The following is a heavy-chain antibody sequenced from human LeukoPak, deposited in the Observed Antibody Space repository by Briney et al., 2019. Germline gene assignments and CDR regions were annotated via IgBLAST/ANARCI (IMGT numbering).Heavy chain of an antibody. J-gene: IGHJ4*02. CDR2: ISGSGGST. Sequence: PGGSLRLSCAASGFTFSSYAMSWVRQAPGKGLEWVSAISGSGGSTYYADSVKGRFTISRDNSKNTLYLQMNSLGAEDTAVYYCAKGVKYYYDSSGYYYDYWGQGTLVTVSS. CDR3: AKGVKYYYDSSGYYYDY. V-gene: IGHV3-23*01. D-gene: IGHD3-22*01. CDR1: GFTFSSYA.